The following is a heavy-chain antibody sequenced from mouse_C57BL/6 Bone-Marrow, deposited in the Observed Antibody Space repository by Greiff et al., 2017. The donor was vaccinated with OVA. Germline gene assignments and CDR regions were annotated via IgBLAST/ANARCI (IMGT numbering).Heavy chain of an antibody. V-gene: IGHV1-19*01. D-gene: IGHD2-2*01. Sequence: EVQLQQSGPVLVKPGASVKMSCKASGYTFTDYYMNWVKQSPGKSLEWIGVINPYNGGTSYNQKFKGKATLTADKSSSTAYMELNSLTSEDSAVYNCAAIDGYDGYVDVWGKGTTVTVSS. J-gene: IGHJ1*03. CDR1: GYTFTDYY. CDR2: INPYNGGT. CDR3: AAIDGYDGYVDV.